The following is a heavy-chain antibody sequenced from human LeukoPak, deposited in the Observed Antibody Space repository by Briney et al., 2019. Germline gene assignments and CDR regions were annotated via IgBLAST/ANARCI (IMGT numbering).Heavy chain of an antibody. V-gene: IGHV4-34*01. Sequence: PSETLSLTCAVYGGSFSGYYWSWIRQPPGKGLEWIGEINHSGSTNYNPSLKSRVTISVDTSKNQFSLKLSSVTAADTAVYYCARPGYCSGGSCCNMDVWGKGTTVTISS. J-gene: IGHJ6*03. CDR1: GGSFSGYY. CDR3: ARPGYCSGGSCCNMDV. CDR2: INHSGST. D-gene: IGHD2-15*01.